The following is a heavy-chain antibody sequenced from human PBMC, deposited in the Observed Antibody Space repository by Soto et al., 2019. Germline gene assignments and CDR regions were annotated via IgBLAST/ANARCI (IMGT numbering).Heavy chain of an antibody. CDR1: GFTFSDYY. CDR2: ISSSGSTI. Sequence: GGSLRLSCAASGFTFSDYYMSWIRQAPGKGLEWVSYISSSGSTIYYADSVKGRFTISRDNAKNSLYLQMNSLRAKDTAVYYCASTAAYYYDSSGYPAFDYWGQGTPGHRLL. CDR3: ASTAAYYYDSSGYPAFDY. V-gene: IGHV3-11*01. D-gene: IGHD3-22*01. J-gene: IGHJ4*02.